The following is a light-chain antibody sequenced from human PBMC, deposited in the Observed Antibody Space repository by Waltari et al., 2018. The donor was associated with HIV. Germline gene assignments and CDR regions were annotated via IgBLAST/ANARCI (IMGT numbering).Light chain of an antibody. J-gene: IGLJ3*02. V-gene: IGLV1-51*01. CDR1: SSNSGNNF. Sequence: QSVLTQPPSVSAAPGQKVTISCSVSSNSGNNFVSWYQHLPGAAPKLLIYDNNNRPSGISDRFSGSKSGTSATLGITGLQTGDEADYYCGTWDPRLGSAVFGGGTKLTVL. CDR2: DNN. CDR3: GTWDPRLGSAV.